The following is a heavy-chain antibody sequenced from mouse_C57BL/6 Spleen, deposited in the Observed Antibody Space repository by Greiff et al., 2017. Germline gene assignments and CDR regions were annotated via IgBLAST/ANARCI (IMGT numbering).Heavy chain of an antibody. CDR3: TSFLYWYFDV. CDR2: IHPNSGST. J-gene: IGHJ1*03. Sequence: VQLQQPGAELVKPGASVKLSCKASGYTFTSYWMHWVKQRPGQGLEWIGMIHPNSGSTNYNEKFKSKATLTVDKSSSTAYMQLSSLTSEDSAVYYCTSFLYWYFDVWGTGTTVTVSS. V-gene: IGHV1-64*01. CDR1: GYTFTSYW.